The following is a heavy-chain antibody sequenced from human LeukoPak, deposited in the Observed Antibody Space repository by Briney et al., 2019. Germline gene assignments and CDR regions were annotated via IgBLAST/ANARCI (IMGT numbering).Heavy chain of an antibody. Sequence: GGSLRLSCAASGFTFSDYYMSWIRQAPGRGLEWLSYISSSGNIKYYTDSVKGRFTISRDNAKNSLYLQMNSLRAEDTAVYYCANFQWLRYFAFWGQGTLVTVSS. CDR2: ISSSGNIK. D-gene: IGHD5-12*01. CDR1: GFTFSDYY. J-gene: IGHJ4*02. V-gene: IGHV3-11*01. CDR3: ANFQWLRYFAF.